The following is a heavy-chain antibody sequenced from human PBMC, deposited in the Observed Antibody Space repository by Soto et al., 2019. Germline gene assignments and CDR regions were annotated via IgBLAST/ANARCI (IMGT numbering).Heavy chain of an antibody. CDR3: ARRYGGNFDY. J-gene: IGHJ4*02. V-gene: IGHV4-59*01. CDR1: GGSISSYY. Sequence: PFETLSLTCTVSGGSISSYYWSWIRQPPGKGLEWIGYIYYSGSTNYNPSLKSRVTISVDRSKNQFSLKLSSVTAADTAVYYCARRYGGNFDYWGQGTLVTVSS. CDR2: IYYSGST. D-gene: IGHD1-26*01.